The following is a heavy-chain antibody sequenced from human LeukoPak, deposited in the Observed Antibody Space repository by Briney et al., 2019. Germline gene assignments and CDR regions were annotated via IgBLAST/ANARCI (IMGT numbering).Heavy chain of an antibody. CDR3: AKLSRQWLVRTVGNYYFDY. CDR1: GFTFSNYA. V-gene: IGHV3-23*01. Sequence: GGSLRLSCEASGFTFSNYAMNWVRQAPGKGLEWVSIISGSGASTHYADSVKGRFTISRDNSKNTLYLQMSSLRAEDTAIYYCAKLSRQWLVRTVGNYYFDYWGQGTLVTVSS. CDR2: ISGSGAST. D-gene: IGHD6-19*01. J-gene: IGHJ4*02.